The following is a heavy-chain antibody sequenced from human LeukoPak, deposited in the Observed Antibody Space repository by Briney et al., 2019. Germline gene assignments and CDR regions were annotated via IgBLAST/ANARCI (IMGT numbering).Heavy chain of an antibody. V-gene: IGHV3-74*01. J-gene: IGHJ4*02. CDR2: INSDGSST. CDR3: VTRMSSSSLLDY. CDR1: GFTFSSYW. Sequence: PGGSLRLSCAASGFTFSSYWMHWARQAPGKGLVWVSRINSDGSSTSYADSVKGRFTISRDNAKNTLYLQMNSLRAEDTAVYYCVTRMSSSSLLDYWGQGTLVTVSS. D-gene: IGHD6-6*01.